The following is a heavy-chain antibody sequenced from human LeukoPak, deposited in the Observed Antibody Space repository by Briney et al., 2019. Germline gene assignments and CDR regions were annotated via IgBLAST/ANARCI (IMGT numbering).Heavy chain of an antibody. J-gene: IGHJ4*02. CDR3: VKDMKIKAAGYYFDY. CDR1: GFTFSDYG. D-gene: IGHD6-13*01. CDR2: IANDGRDK. Sequence: GGSLRLSCAASGFTFSDYGMHWVRQAPGKGLEWVAVIANDGRDKKYAGSVRGRFTISRDNSTNTVYLQMNSLRAEDTAVFYCVKDMKIKAAGYYFDYWGQGTLVTVSS. V-gene: IGHV3-30*18.